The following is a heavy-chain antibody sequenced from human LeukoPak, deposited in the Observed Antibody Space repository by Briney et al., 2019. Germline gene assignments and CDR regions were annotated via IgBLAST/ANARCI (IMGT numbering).Heavy chain of an antibody. Sequence: GGSLRLSCVVSGFPFGNFWMHWVRQVPGKGLVWVARIRPEGTTTAYADSVKGRFTISRDNAKNTLFLQMNSLSAEDTAVYYCARDLDWILFDYWGQGTLVTVSS. D-gene: IGHD3-9*01. V-gene: IGHV3-74*03. CDR3: ARDLDWILFDY. CDR1: GFPFGNFW. J-gene: IGHJ4*02. CDR2: IRPEGTTT.